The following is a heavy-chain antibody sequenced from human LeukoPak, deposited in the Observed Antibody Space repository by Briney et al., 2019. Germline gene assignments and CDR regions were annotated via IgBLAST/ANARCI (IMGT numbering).Heavy chain of an antibody. CDR1: GASIRSYH. J-gene: IGHJ4*02. CDR3: ARLGPGEFDY. Sequence: PSETLSLTCTVSGASIRSYHWSWIRQPLGKGLEWIGYIYYSGDTNYNPSLKSRVTISIDTSKNQFSLKLRSVTAADTAVYYCARLGPGEFDYWGQGTLVTVSS. V-gene: IGHV4-59*08. CDR2: IYYSGDT. D-gene: IGHD3-16*01.